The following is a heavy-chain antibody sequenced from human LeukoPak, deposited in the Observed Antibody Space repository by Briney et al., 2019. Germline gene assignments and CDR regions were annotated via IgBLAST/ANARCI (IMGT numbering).Heavy chain of an antibody. V-gene: IGHV4-59*08. D-gene: IGHD5-18*01. CDR2: IYYSGST. J-gene: IGHJ4*02. Sequence: SETLSLTCTVSGGSISSYYGSWIRQPAGKGLEWIGYIYYSGSTNYNPSLKSRVTISVDTSKNQFSLQLRSVTAADTAVYYRATRDGYNYPLGYWGQGTLVTVSS. CDR3: ATRDGYNYPLGY. CDR1: GGSISSYY.